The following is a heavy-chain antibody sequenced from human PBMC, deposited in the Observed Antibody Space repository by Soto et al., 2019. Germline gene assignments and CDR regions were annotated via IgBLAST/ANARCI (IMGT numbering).Heavy chain of an antibody. CDR2: IYYSGST. CDR1: GGSISSSSYY. CDR3: ARSVKDYNDYA. D-gene: IGHD4-17*01. J-gene: IGHJ5*02. V-gene: IGHV4-39*01. Sequence: SETLSLTCTVSGGSISSSSYYWGWIRQPPGKGLEWIGSIYYSGSTYYNPSLKSRVTISVDTSKNQFSLKLSSVTAADTAVYYCARSVKDYNDYAWGQGTLVTVSS.